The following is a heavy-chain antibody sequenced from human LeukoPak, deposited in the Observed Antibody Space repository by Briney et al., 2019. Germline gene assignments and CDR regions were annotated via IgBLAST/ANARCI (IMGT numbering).Heavy chain of an antibody. CDR2: ISSSSSTI. V-gene: IGHV3-48*01. Sequence: HPGGSLRLPCAASGFTFSSYSMNWVRQAPGKGLEWVSYISSSSSTIYYADSVKGRFTISRDNAKNPLYLQMNSLRAEDSAVYYCASPYSSGNDAFDIWGQGTMVTVSS. CDR1: GFTFSSYS. J-gene: IGHJ3*02. CDR3: ASPYSSGNDAFDI. D-gene: IGHD6-19*01.